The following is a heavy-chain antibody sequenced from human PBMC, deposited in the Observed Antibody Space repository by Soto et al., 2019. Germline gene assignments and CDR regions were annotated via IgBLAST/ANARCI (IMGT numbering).Heavy chain of an antibody. CDR3: ARRAAATDYYGMDV. CDR2: SDPSDSYT. Sequence: GESLKISCKGSGYSFTSYWISWVRQMPGKGLEWMGRSDPSDSYTNYSPSFQGHVTISADKSISTAYLQWSSLKASDTAMYYCARRAAATDYYGMDVWGQGTTVTASS. CDR1: GYSFTSYW. J-gene: IGHJ6*02. V-gene: IGHV5-10-1*01. D-gene: IGHD2-2*01.